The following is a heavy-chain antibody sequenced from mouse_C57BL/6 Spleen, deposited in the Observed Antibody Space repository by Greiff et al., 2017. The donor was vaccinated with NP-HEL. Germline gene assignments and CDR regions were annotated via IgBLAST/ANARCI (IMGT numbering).Heavy chain of an antibody. V-gene: IGHV5-9*01. J-gene: IGHJ2*01. D-gene: IGHD1-1*01. CDR3: ARHDYYGSSYNYFDY. CDR2: ISGGGGNT. Sequence: EVQLVESGGGLVKPGGSLKLSCAASGFTFSSYTMSWVRQTPEKRLEWVATISGGGGNTYYPDSVKGRFTISRDNAKNTLYLQMSSLRSEDTALYYCARHDYYGSSYNYFDYWGQGTTLTVSS. CDR1: GFTFSSYT.